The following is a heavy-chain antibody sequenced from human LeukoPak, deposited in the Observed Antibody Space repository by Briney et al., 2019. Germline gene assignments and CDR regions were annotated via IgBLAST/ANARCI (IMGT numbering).Heavy chain of an antibody. CDR1: GFTFSSYA. J-gene: IGHJ6*02. Sequence: PGGSLRLSCAASGFTFSSYAMSWVRQAPGKGLEWVSAISGSGDSTYYGDSVKGRFTISRDNPKNTVYLQMNSLRAEDTAVYYCAKKEGRKPSHYYYNVDIWGQGTTVTVSS. CDR3: AKKEGRKPSHYYYNVDI. CDR2: ISGSGDST. V-gene: IGHV3-23*01.